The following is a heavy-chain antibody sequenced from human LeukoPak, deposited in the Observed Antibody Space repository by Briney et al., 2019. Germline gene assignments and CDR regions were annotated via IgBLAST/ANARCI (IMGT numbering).Heavy chain of an antibody. CDR2: IYSGGST. CDR1: GGSFSGYY. J-gene: IGHJ4*02. D-gene: IGHD3-22*01. Sequence: ETLSLTCAVYGGSFSGYYWSWVRQAPGKGLEWVSVIYSGGSTYYADSVKGRFTISRDNSKNTLYLQMNSLRAEDTAVYYCARVRRPYYYDSSNFDYWGQGTLVTVSS. V-gene: IGHV3-66*01. CDR3: ARVRRPYYYDSSNFDY.